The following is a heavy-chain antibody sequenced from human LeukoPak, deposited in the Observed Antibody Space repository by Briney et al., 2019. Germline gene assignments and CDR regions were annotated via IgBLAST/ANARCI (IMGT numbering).Heavy chain of an antibody. Sequence: ASVKVSCKASGYTFTSYGISWVRQAPGQGLEWMGWISAYNGNTNYAQKLQGRVTMTTDTSTSTAYMELRSLRSDDTAVYYCARDEGETLRGYYMDVWGKGTTVTVSS. CDR1: GYTFTSYG. V-gene: IGHV1-18*01. CDR3: ARDEGETLRGYYMDV. D-gene: IGHD3-16*01. CDR2: ISAYNGNT. J-gene: IGHJ6*03.